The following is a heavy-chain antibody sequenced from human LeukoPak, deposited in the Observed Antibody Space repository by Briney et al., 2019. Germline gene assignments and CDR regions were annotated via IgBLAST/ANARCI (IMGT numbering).Heavy chain of an antibody. J-gene: IGHJ6*02. CDR2: IYYSGST. V-gene: IGHV4-59*01. Sequence: SETLSLTCTVSGGSISSYYWSWIRQPPGKGLEWIGYIYYSGSTNYNPSLKGRVTISVDTSKNQFSLKLSSVTAADTAVYYCARDRGSYYGMDVRGQGTTVTVSS. CDR1: GGSISSYY. CDR3: ARDRGSYYGMDV. D-gene: IGHD3-10*01.